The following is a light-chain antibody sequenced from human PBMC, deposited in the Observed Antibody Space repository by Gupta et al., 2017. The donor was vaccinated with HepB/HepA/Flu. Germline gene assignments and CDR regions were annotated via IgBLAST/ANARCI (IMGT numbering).Light chain of an antibody. CDR1: RLGDKY. V-gene: IGLV3-1*01. CDR2: QDN. CDR3: QAWDITVV. J-gene: IGLJ2*01. Sequence: SYELTQPPSVSVSPGQTASITCSGDRLGDKYATWYHQKPGQSPVLVIYQDNKRPSGIPERFSGSNSGNTATLTISGTQAMDEADYYCQAWDITVVLGGGTKLTVL.